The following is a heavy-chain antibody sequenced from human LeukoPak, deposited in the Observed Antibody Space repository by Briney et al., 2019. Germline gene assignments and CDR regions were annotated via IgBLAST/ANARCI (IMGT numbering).Heavy chain of an antibody. CDR2: IWYDGSNK. CDR1: GFTFSSYG. D-gene: IGHD4-17*01. Sequence: GRSLRLSCAASGFTFSSYGMRWVRQAPGKGLEWVAVIWYDGSNKYYADSVKGRFTISRVNSKNTLYLQMNSLRAEDTAVYYCARDGSPNYGDYLDYWGQGTLVTVSS. J-gene: IGHJ4*02. CDR3: ARDGSPNYGDYLDY. V-gene: IGHV3-33*01.